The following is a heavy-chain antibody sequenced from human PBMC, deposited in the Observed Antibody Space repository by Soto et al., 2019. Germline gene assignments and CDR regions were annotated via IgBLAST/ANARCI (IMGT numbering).Heavy chain of an antibody. CDR1: GFTFSSYG. Sequence: GGSLRLSCAASGFTFSSYGMHWVRQAPGKGLEWVAVIWYDGSNKYYADSVKGRFTISGDNSKNTLYLQMNSLRAEDTAVYYCARDIGATIIGDAFDIWGQGTMVTVSS. CDR3: ARDIGATIIGDAFDI. D-gene: IGHD5-12*01. V-gene: IGHV3-33*01. CDR2: IWYDGSNK. J-gene: IGHJ3*02.